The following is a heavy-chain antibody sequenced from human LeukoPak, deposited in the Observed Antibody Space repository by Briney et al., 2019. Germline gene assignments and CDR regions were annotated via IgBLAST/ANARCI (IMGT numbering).Heavy chain of an antibody. D-gene: IGHD3-10*01. CDR1: GFTFSSYW. CDR3: ARDRGGLYGSGSPYDY. J-gene: IGHJ4*02. V-gene: IGHV3-7*01. Sequence: GGSLRLSCAASGFTFSSYWMSWVRQAPGKGLEWVANIKQDGSEKYYVDSVKGRFTISRDNAKNSLYLQMNSLRAEDTAVYYCARDRGGLYGSGSPYDYWGQGTLVTVSS. CDR2: IKQDGSEK.